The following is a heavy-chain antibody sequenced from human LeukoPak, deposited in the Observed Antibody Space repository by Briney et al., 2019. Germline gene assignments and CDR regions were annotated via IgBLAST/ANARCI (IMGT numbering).Heavy chain of an antibody. V-gene: IGHV1-2*02. D-gene: IGHD5-18*01. Sequence: ASVKVSCKASGYTFTDYYMHWVRQAPGQGLEWMGWINPNSRGTDSAQKFQGRFSMTRDTSISTAYMELSRLRSDDTAVYYCARRAREYSHDAFDIWGQGTTVTVSS. CDR3: ARRAREYSHDAFDI. CDR1: GYTFTDYY. CDR2: INPNSRGT. J-gene: IGHJ3*02.